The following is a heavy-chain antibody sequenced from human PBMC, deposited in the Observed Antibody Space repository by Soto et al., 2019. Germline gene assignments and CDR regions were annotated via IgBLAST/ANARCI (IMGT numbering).Heavy chain of an antibody. J-gene: IGHJ5*02. V-gene: IGHV4-39*01. D-gene: IGHD3-22*01. CDR2: MYSSGKT. CDR3: ARQPYDSSGYYYGA. CDR1: AGSISRSNYY. Sequence: QLQLQESGPGLVKPSETLSLTCTVSAGSISRSNYYWGWIRQPPGKGLEWIGSMYSSGKTYYNPSHKSRVTISVDTSKNQFSLKLTSVTAADTAVYYCARQPYDSSGYYYGAWGQGTLVTVSS.